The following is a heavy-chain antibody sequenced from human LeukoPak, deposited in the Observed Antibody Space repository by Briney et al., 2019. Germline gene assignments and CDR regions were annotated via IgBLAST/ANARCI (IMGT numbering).Heavy chain of an antibody. CDR3: ARDLCTSCFPTGWFDP. CDR2: INPSGGST. CDR1: RYTFTSYY. D-gene: IGHD2-2*01. V-gene: IGHV1-46*03. Sequence: ASVKVSCKASRYTFTSYYMHWVRQAPGQGLEWMGIINPSGGSTSYAQKFQGRVTMTRDTSTSTVYMELSSLRSEDTAVYYCARDLCTSCFPTGWFDPWGQGTLVTVSS. J-gene: IGHJ5*02.